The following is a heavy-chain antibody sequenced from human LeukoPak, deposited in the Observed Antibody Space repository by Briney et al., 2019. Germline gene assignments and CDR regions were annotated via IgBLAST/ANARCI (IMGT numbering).Heavy chain of an antibody. D-gene: IGHD3-10*01. V-gene: IGHV3-11*04. CDR3: ANGAHDYCDS. J-gene: IGHJ4*02. Sequence: GGSLRLSCAASGFTFSEFYMAWIRQAPGKGLEWISSISSSGASIYYAGSVRGRFTISRDNAKNSLYLQMNSLRAEDTAVYYCANGAHDYCDSWGQGTLVTVSS. CDR2: ISSSGASI. CDR1: GFTFSEFY.